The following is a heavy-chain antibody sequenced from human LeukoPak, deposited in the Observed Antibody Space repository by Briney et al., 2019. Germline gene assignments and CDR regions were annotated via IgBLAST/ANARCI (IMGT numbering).Heavy chain of an antibody. CDR1: GFTFSSYG. J-gene: IGHJ4*02. Sequence: GRSLRLSCAASGFTFSSYGMHWVRQAPGKGLEWVAVIWYDGSNKYYADSVKGRFTISRDNSKNTLYLQMNSLRAEDTAVYYCARDYGDAYFFDYWGQGTLVTVSS. CDR2: IWYDGSNK. V-gene: IGHV3-33*01. D-gene: IGHD4-17*01. CDR3: ARDYGDAYFFDY.